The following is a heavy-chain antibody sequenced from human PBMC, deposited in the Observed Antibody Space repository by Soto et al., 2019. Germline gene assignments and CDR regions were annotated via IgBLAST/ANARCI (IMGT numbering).Heavy chain of an antibody. CDR1: GGSISSGGYY. Sequence: SETLSLTCTVSGGSISSGGYYWIWIRHHPGKGLEWIGYIYYSGSTYYNPSLKSRVTISVDTSKNQFSLKLSSVTAADTAVYYCARQPGIAVAGTYYYYYGMDVWGQGTTVTVSS. J-gene: IGHJ6*02. CDR2: IYYSGST. V-gene: IGHV4-31*03. D-gene: IGHD6-19*01. CDR3: ARQPGIAVAGTYYYYYGMDV.